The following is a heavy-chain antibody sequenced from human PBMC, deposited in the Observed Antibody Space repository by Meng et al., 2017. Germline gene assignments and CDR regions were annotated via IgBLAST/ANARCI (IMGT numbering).Heavy chain of an antibody. V-gene: IGHV3-23*01. D-gene: IGHD4-17*01. CDR1: GFTFSSYA. CDR2: ISGSGGST. J-gene: IGHJ4*02. Sequence: GESLKISCAASGFTFSSYAMSWVRQAPGKGLEWVSAISGSGGSTYYADSVKGRFTISRDNSKNTLYLQMNSLRAEDTAVYYCAKDLSGLWATVTTFDYWGQGTLVTVSS. CDR3: AKDLSGLWATVTTFDY.